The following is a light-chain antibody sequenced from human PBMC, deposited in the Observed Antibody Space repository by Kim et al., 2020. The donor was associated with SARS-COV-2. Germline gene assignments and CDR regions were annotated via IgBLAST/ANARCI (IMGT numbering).Light chain of an antibody. CDR2: QDT. CDR3: QSWDSSTVV. V-gene: IGLV3-1*01. J-gene: IGLJ2*01. Sequence: SYELTQPPSVSVSPGQTASITCSGDKLGDKYACWYQQKPGQSPVLVIYQDTKRPSGIPARFSGSNSGNTATLTISGPQAMDEADYYCQSWDSSTVVFGGG. CDR1: KLGDKY.